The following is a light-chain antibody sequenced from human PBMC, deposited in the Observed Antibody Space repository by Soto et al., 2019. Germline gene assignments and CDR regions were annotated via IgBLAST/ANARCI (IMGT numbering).Light chain of an antibody. J-gene: IGKJ4*02. Sequence: DIQMTQSPSSLSASVGDRVTITCRASQSISSYLNWYQQKPGKAPKLLIYAASSLQSGVSSRFSGSGSGTVFTLTISSLQPEDFATYYCQQSYSTPKFGGGTKVEIK. V-gene: IGKV1-39*01. CDR2: AAS. CDR1: QSISSY. CDR3: QQSYSTPK.